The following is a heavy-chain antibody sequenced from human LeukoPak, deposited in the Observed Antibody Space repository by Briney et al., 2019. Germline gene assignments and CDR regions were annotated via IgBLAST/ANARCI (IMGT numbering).Heavy chain of an antibody. CDR2: IKYDRDEE. J-gene: IGHJ4*02. D-gene: IGHD7-27*01. V-gene: IGHV3-7*01. CDR3: VRESFSRGDFN. Sequence: GGSLRLSCAASGFIFSTYWMTWVRQAPGKGLEWVATIKYDRDEEFYVDSVTGRFTISRDNAKNSLYLQMNSLTAEDTAVYYCVRESFSRGDFNWGQGTLVSVSS. CDR1: GFIFSTYW.